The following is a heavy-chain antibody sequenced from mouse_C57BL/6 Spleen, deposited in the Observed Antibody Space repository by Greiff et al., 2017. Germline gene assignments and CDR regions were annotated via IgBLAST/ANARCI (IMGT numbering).Heavy chain of an antibody. CDR1: GFTFSDYG. D-gene: IGHD2-4*01. CDR3: ARSDYHVLMDY. V-gene: IGHV5-17*01. Sequence: EVMLVESGGGLVKPGGSLKLSCAASGFTFSDYGMHWVRQAPEKGLEWVAYISSGSSTIYYADTVKGRFTISRDNAKNTLFLQMTSLRSEDTAMYYCARSDYHVLMDYWGQGTSVTVSS. CDR2: ISSGSSTI. J-gene: IGHJ4*01.